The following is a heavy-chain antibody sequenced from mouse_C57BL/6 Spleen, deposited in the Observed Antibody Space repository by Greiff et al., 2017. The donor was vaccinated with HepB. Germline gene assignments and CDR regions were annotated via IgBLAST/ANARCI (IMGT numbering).Heavy chain of an antibody. J-gene: IGHJ3*01. CDR3: ARDLDYGSSLFAY. Sequence: EVQLQQSGPELVKPGDSVKISCKASGYSFTGYFMNWVMQSHGKSLEWIGRINPYNGDTFYNQKFKGKATLTVDKSSSTAHMELRSLTSEDSAVYYCARDLDYGSSLFAYWGQGTLVTVSA. CDR1: GYSFTGYF. D-gene: IGHD1-1*01. CDR2: INPYNGDT. V-gene: IGHV1-20*01.